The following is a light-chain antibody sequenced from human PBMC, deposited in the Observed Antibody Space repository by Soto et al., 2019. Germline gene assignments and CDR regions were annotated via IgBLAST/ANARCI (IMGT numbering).Light chain of an antibody. CDR1: SSNIGSNT. J-gene: IGLJ1*01. Sequence: QSVLTQPPSASGTPGQRVTISCSGSSSNIGSNTVNWYQQLPGTPPKLLIYSNNQRPSGVPDRFSGSKSGTSASLAISGLQSEDEADYYCAAWDDSLNGLVFGTGTKVTVL. CDR3: AAWDDSLNGLV. V-gene: IGLV1-44*01. CDR2: SNN.